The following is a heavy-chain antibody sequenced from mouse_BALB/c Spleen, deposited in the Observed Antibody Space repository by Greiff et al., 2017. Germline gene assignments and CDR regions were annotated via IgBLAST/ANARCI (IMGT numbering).Heavy chain of an antibody. D-gene: IGHD2-12*01. CDR3: ARSLLPHAMDY. CDR2: ISSGSSTI. CDR1: GFTFSSFG. Sequence: EVMLVESGGGLVQPGGSRKLSCAASGFTFSSFGMHWVRQAPEKGLEWVAYISSGSSTIYYADTVKGRFTISRDNPKNTLFLQMTSLRSEDTAMYYCARSLLPHAMDYWGQGTSVTVSS. J-gene: IGHJ4*01. V-gene: IGHV5-17*02.